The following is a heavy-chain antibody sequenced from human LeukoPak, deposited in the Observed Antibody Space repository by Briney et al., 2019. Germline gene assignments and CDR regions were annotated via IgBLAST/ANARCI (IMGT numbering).Heavy chain of an antibody. CDR1: GGTFSSYA. CDR3: ARDSGIAAVGSSPFDY. D-gene: IGHD6-13*01. CDR2: ILPIFGIA. Sequence: SVKVSCKASGGTFSSYAISWVRQAPGQGLEWMGRILPIFGIANYAQKFQGRVTITADKSTSTAYMELSSLRSEDTAVYYCARDSGIAAVGSSPFDYWGQGTLVTVSS. J-gene: IGHJ4*02. V-gene: IGHV1-69*04.